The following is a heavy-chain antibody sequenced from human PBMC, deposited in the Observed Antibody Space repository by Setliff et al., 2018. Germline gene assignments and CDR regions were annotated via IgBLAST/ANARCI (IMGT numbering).Heavy chain of an antibody. D-gene: IGHD1-1*01. J-gene: IGHJ6*03. CDR2: IAYNGGS. Sequence: SETLSLTCTVSGGAIKSFYWSWIRQAPGKGLEWVGYIAYNGGSDYNPFLKSRVSISLDTSKNQFSLKLISVTAADTAVYYCARANKKLDYYYYYYMDVWGKGTTVTVSS. CDR3: ARANKKLDYYYYYYMDV. V-gene: IGHV4-59*12. CDR1: GGAIKSFY.